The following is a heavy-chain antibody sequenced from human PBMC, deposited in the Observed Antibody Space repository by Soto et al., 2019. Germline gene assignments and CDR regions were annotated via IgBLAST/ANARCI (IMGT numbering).Heavy chain of an antibody. Sequence: SETLSLTCGFSGGSISGGGYYWSWICQHPGKGLAWIGYIYYSGSTYYNPSLKSRVTISVDASKNQSSLMLSSVTAADTAVYYCARRPLVYIRGSYPSDAFDIWGQGTMDTV. CDR1: GGSISGGGYY. CDR2: IYYSGST. V-gene: IGHV4-31*11. D-gene: IGHD3-16*01. J-gene: IGHJ3*02. CDR3: ARRPLVYIRGSYPSDAFDI.